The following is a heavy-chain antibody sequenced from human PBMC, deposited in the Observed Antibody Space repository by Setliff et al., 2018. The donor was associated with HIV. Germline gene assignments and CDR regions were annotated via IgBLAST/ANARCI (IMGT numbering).Heavy chain of an antibody. CDR1: GDSISSGGYY. CDR3: ARLGEHDTGDLDV. J-gene: IGHJ6*04. CDR2: IHTSGNT. V-gene: IGHV4-61*09. Sequence: PSETLSLTCKVSGDSISSGGYYWTWIRKPAGKGLEWIGHIHTSGNTNYDPSLKSRVSISVATSKNQFFLTLTSVTAADSAVYYCARLGEHDTGDLDVWGKGTTVTVSS. D-gene: IGHD1-1*01.